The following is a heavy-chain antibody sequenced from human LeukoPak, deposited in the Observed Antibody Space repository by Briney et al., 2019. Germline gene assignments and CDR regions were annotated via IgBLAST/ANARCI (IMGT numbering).Heavy chain of an antibody. D-gene: IGHD3-22*01. CDR1: GFTFSSYS. V-gene: IGHV3-21*01. J-gene: IGHJ3*02. CDR2: ISSSSSYI. Sequence: GGSLRLSCAASGFTFSSYSMNWVRQAPGKGLEWVSSISSSSSYIYYADSVKGRFTISRDNAKNSLYLQMNSLRAEDTAVYYCASMGSGYYSRAFDIWGQGTMVTVSS. CDR3: ASMGSGYYSRAFDI.